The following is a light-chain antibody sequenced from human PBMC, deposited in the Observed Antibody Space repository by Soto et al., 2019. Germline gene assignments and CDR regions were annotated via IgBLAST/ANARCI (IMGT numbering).Light chain of an antibody. J-gene: IGKJ4*01. Sequence: EIVLTQSPGTLSLSPGERATLSCRASQTVTSSFLAWYQRKPGQAPRLLIYGASSRATGIPDRFSGSGSGTDFTLTISRLEPEDLAVYYCQQYETSPLTFGGGTKVDIK. CDR3: QQYETSPLT. V-gene: IGKV3-20*01. CDR1: QTVTSSF. CDR2: GAS.